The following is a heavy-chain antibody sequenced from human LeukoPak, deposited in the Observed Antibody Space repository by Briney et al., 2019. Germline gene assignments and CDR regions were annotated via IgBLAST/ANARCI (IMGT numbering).Heavy chain of an antibody. V-gene: IGHV3-23*01. Sequence: PGGSLRLSCAASGFTFSSYAMSWVRQAPGKGLEWVSAISGSGGSTYYADSVKGRFTISRDNSRDTLYLQMSSLRAEDTAVYYCAKGYYDYVWGSYYFDYWGRGTLVTVSS. J-gene: IGHJ4*02. CDR1: GFTFSSYA. CDR3: AKGYYDYVWGSYYFDY. CDR2: ISGSGGST. D-gene: IGHD3-16*01.